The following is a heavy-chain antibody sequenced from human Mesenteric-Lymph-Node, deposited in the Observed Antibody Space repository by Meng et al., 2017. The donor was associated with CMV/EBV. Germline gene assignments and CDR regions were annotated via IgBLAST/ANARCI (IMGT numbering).Heavy chain of an antibody. CDR3: ARNEGATSLYYYGMGV. V-gene: IGHV3-7*01. J-gene: IGHJ6*02. Sequence: GGSLRLSCAASGFAFNNYWMNWVRQAPGKGLEWVANINQDGSEKDYVDSVKGRFTISRDNAKNSLYLQINSLRAEDTAVYYCARNEGATSLYYYGMGVWGQGTAVTVSS. CDR1: GFAFNNYW. CDR2: INQDGSEK. D-gene: IGHD1-26*01.